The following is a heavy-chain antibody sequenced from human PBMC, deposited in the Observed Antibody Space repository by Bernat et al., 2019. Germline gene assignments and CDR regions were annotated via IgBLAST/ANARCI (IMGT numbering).Heavy chain of an antibody. J-gene: IGHJ6*03. D-gene: IGHD3-16*01. CDR1: GFTFSSDS. CDR3: AGVRDDYVWGSFTNGYYCYYMDV. Sequence: EVQLVESWGGLVQPGGSLRLSCAASGFTFSSDSMNWVRQAPGKGLEWVSYISSSTSTIYYAHSVKGRFTFSTDHPKTSLYLQMNSLRAEDTAVYYDAGVRDDYVWGSFTNGYYCYYMDVWGQGTTVTVSS. CDR2: ISSSTSTI. V-gene: IGHV3-48*01.